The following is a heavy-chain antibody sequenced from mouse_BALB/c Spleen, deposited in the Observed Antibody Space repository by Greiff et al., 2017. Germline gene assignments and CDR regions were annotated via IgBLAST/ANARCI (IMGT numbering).Heavy chain of an antibody. CDR3: ARHALGWYFDV. V-gene: IGHV5-12-2*01. J-gene: IGHJ1*01. CDR1: GFTFSSYT. D-gene: IGHD4-1*01. Sequence: EVQGVESGGGLVQPGGSLKLSCAASGFTFSSYTMSWVRQTPEKRLEWVAYISNGGGSTYYPDTVKGRFTISRDNAKNTLYLQMSSLKSEDTAMYYCARHALGWYFDVWGAGTTVTVAS. CDR2: ISNGGGST.